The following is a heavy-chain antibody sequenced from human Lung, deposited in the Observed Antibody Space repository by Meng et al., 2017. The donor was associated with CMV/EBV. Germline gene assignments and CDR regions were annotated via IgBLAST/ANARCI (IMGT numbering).Heavy chain of an antibody. V-gene: IGHV3-23*01. CDR2: ISGSVGNT. D-gene: IGHD5-18*01. J-gene: IGHJ5*02. CDR1: GFTFSSYA. CDR3: AREEAMVGYYTNWFDA. Sequence: GGSLRLXXAASGFTFSSYAMSWVRQAPGKGLEWVSSISGSVGNTYYADSVKGRFTISRDNSGDTLYMQMSSLRAEDTAVYYCAREEAMVGYYTNWFDAWGQGAXVTVSS.